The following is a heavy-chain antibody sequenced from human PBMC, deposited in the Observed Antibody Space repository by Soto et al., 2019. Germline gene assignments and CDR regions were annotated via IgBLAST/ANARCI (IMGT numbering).Heavy chain of an antibody. Sequence: AASVKVSCKASGYTFTSYDINWVRQATGQGLEWMGWMNPNSGNTGYAQKFQDRVTMTRNTSISTAYMELSSLRSEDTAVYYCARGREMRRYYYYYYGMDVWGQGTTVTVSS. D-gene: IGHD1-26*01. V-gene: IGHV1-8*01. CDR1: GYTFTSYD. J-gene: IGHJ6*02. CDR3: ARGREMRRYYYYYYGMDV. CDR2: MNPNSGNT.